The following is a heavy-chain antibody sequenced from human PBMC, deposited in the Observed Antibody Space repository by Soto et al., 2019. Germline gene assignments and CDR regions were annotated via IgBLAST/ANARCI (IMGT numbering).Heavy chain of an antibody. CDR2: INSDGSST. V-gene: IGHV3-74*01. CDR1: GFTFSSYW. D-gene: IGHD7-27*01. Sequence: EVQLVESGGGLVQPGGSLRLSCAASGFTFSSYWMHWVRQAPGKGLVWVSRINSDGSSTSYADSVKGRFTISRDNAKNTLYLQMNSLRAEDTAVYYCGSCDELGRFDYWGQGTLVTGSS. CDR3: GSCDELGRFDY. J-gene: IGHJ4*02.